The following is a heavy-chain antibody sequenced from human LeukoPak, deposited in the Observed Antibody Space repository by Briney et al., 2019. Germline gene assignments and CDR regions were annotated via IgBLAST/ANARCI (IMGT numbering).Heavy chain of an antibody. Sequence: SETLSLTCAVSGGSISSGGYSWSWIRQPPGTGLEWIGYIYHSGSTYYNPSLKSRVTISIDRSKNQFSLKLRYVTVADTAVYYCARAGNWFDPWGQGTLVTVSS. V-gene: IGHV4-30-2*01. CDR3: ARAGNWFDP. J-gene: IGHJ5*02. CDR2: IYHSGST. CDR1: GGSISSGGYS.